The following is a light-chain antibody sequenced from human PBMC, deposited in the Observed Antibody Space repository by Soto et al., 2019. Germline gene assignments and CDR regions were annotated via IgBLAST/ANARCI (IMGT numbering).Light chain of an antibody. CDR3: QQSYKTPPFT. J-gene: IGKJ3*01. Sequence: DIQLTQSPSSLSASAGDRVTITCRASQSISSYLSWYQQKPGKAPKLLIYAASTLHSGVPSRFTGSGSGTDFTLTISNLQPEDFATYYCQQSYKTPPFTFGPGTKVDMK. CDR2: AAS. CDR1: QSISSY. V-gene: IGKV1-39*01.